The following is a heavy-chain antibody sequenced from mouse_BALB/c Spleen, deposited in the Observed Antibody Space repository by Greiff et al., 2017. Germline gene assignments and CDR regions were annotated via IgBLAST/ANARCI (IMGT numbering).Heavy chain of an antibody. D-gene: IGHD1-1*01. Sequence: QVQLKQSGAELARPGASVKLSCKASGYTFTSYWMQWVKQRPGQGLEWIGAIYPGDGDTRYTQKFKGKATLTADKSSSTAYMQLSSLASEDSAVYYCAREGITYDAMDDWGQGTSVTVSS. V-gene: IGHV1-87*01. J-gene: IGHJ4*01. CDR3: AREGITYDAMDD. CDR2: IYPGDGDT. CDR1: GYTFTSYW.